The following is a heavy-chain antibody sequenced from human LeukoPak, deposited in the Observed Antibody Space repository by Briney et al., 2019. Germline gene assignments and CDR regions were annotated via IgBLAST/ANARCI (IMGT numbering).Heavy chain of an antibody. V-gene: IGHV1-8*01. Sequence: ASVKVSCKASGYTFTSYDINWVRQATGQGLEWMGWMNPNSGNTGYAQKFQGRVTMTRNTSISTAYMELSSLRSEDTAVYYCARGIREYYYDSSGYSSYYYYVDVWGKGTTVTISS. CDR1: GYTFTSYD. CDR3: ARGIREYYYDSSGYSSYYYYVDV. D-gene: IGHD3-22*01. CDR2: MNPNSGNT. J-gene: IGHJ6*03.